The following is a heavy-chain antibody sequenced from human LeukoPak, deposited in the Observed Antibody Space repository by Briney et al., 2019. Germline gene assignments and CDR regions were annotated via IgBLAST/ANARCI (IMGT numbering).Heavy chain of an antibody. V-gene: IGHV5-51*01. D-gene: IGHD6-19*01. CDR3: ARRRAVAGVYYFDY. CDR1: GYSFTSYW. J-gene: IGHJ4*02. CDR2: IYPGDSNS. Sequence: GESLKVSCQGSGYSFTSYWIAWVRQMPGKGLEWMGIIYPGDSNSRSSPPFQGQVTLSVDKSISTAYLQWSSLKASDTAVYYCARRRAVAGVYYFDYWGQGTLVTVSS.